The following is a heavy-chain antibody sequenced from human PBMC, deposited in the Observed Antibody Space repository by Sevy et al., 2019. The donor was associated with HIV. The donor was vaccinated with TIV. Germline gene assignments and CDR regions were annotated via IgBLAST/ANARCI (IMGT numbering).Heavy chain of an antibody. CDR3: AKGRKAGSSATYFDS. Sequence: SLKISCAASGFTFSSYGMHWVRQAPGKGLEWVAHITWNSGNIDYAGSVKGRFTISRDNAKRSLYLEMNSLTGEDTAFYYCAKGRKAGSSATYFDSWGQGTMVTVSS. V-gene: IGHV3-9*01. CDR2: ITWNSGNI. D-gene: IGHD6-19*01. J-gene: IGHJ4*02. CDR1: GFTFSSYG.